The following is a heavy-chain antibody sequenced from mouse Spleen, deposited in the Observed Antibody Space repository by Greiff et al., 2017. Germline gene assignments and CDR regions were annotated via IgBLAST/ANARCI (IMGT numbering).Heavy chain of an antibody. CDR3: ARSGHYYDGSYFAY. CDR2: INPSSGYT. D-gene: IGHD1-1*01. CDR1: GYTFTSYT. J-gene: IGHJ3*01. V-gene: IGHV1-4*01. Sequence: VQRVESGAELARPGASVKMSCKASGYTFTSYTMHWVKQRPGQGLAWIGYINPSSGYTKYNQKFKDKATLTADKSSSTAYMQLSSLTSEDSAVYYCARSGHYYDGSYFAYWGQGTLVTVSA.